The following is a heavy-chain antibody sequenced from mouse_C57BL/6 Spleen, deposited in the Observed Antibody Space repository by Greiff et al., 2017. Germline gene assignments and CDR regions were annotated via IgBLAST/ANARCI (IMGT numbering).Heavy chain of an antibody. CDR2: IDPSDSYT. D-gene: IGHD2-5*01. CDR1: GYTFTSYW. J-gene: IGHJ3*01. CDR3: ATSTIVALDY. V-gene: IGHV1-69*01. Sequence: QVQLKQPGAELVMPGASVKLSCKASGYTFTSYWMHWVKQRPGQGLEWIGEIDPSDSYTNYNQKFKGKSTLTVDKSSSTAYMQLSSLTAEDSAVYYCATSTIVALDYWGQGTLVTVSA.